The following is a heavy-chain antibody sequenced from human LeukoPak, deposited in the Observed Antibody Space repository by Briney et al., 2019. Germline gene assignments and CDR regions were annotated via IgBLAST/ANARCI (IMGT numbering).Heavy chain of an antibody. CDR2: IIPIFGTA. V-gene: IGHV1-69*05. Sequence: SVKVSCKASGGTFSSYAISWVRQAPGQGLEWMGRIIPIFGTANYAQKFQGRVTITTDESTSTAYMELSSLRSEDTAVYYCARGLYSGSSVGAFDIWGQGTMVTVSS. CDR3: ARGLYSGSSVGAFDI. J-gene: IGHJ3*02. CDR1: GGTFSSYA. D-gene: IGHD1-26*01.